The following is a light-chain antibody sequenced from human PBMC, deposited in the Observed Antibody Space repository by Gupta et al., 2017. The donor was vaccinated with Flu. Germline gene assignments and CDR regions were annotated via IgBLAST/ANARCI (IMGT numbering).Light chain of an antibody. CDR2: GVS. CDR1: QSIRSY. Sequence: DIQMTQSPSSLSASVGDRITITCRASQSIRSYLNWYQQRPGKAPKLLIYGVSTLHSGVPSRFRGSRSGPDFTYFTLTISGLQPEDFATYYCQQTSSAPRTFGQGTKVEIK. CDR3: QQTSSAPRT. J-gene: IGKJ1*01. V-gene: IGKV1-39*01.